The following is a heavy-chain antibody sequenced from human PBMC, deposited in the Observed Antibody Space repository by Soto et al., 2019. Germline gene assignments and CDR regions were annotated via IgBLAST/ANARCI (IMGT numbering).Heavy chain of an antibody. V-gene: IGHV3-11*06. CDR3: ARHTSGWHYYDY. J-gene: IGHJ4*02. Sequence: PGGSLRLSCAASGFNFSYHYMNWIRQAPGKGLEWVSYISGSSRYTNFADSVKGRFTISRDNAKNSLYLQMNSLRAEDTAVYYCARHTSGWHYYDYWGQGTPVTVS. CDR2: ISGSSRYT. CDR1: GFNFSYHY. D-gene: IGHD6-19*01.